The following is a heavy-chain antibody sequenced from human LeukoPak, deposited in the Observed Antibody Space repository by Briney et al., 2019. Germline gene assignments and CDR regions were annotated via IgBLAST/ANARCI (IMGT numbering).Heavy chain of an antibody. V-gene: IGHV3-64*01. CDR3: ARGPRYSFY. D-gene: IGHD6-13*01. J-gene: IGHJ4*02. CDR2: ISSNGGST. Sequence: GGSLRLSFAASGFTFSSYAMHWVRQAPGKGLEYVSAISSNGGSTYYANSVKGRFTISRDNSKNTLYLQMNTLRDEDTAVYYCARGPRYSFYWGQGTLVSVSS. CDR1: GFTFSSYA.